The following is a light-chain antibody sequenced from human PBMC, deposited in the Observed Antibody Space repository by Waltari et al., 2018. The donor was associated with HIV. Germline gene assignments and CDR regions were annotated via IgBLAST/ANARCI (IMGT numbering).Light chain of an antibody. Sequence: QSALTHPACVSGSPGQSITIPCTGTSSNLGPSYQQHPGKAPKLIIYAVSKRPPGVSDRFSASKSGNTASLTISGLQAEDEADYHCCSYVGVVNSFVLFGGGTKLTVL. CDR2: AVS. CDR3: CSYVGVVNSFVL. V-gene: IGLV2-23*02. CDR1: SSNL. J-gene: IGLJ2*01.